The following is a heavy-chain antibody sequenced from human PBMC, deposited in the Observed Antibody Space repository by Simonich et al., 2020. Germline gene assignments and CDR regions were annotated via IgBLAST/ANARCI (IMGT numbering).Heavy chain of an antibody. J-gene: IGHJ2*01. CDR1: GYTFTGYY. CDR2: IHPAGGGT. Sequence: QVQLVQSGAEVKKPGASVKVSCKAPGYTFTGYYMHWGEKAPGKGLEWMGRIHPAGGGTNHATKFPGRVTMTRDTSISTAYMGLSKLRSDDTALYYCARDGGNCSGGSCYWYFDLWGRGTLVTVSS. D-gene: IGHD2-15*01. CDR3: ARDGGNCSGGSCYWYFDL. V-gene: IGHV1-2*06.